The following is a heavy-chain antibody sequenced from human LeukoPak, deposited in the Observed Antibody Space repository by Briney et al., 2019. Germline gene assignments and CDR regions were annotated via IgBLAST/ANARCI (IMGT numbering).Heavy chain of an antibody. Sequence: SETLSLTCAVYGETFIHNFWTWIRQPPGKGLEWIGQINHSGGTYYNPSLKSRVTILVDTSKNQFSLKLTSVTAADTAVYYCARATPYFYGSIAVPGAIDYWGQGILVTVSS. CDR3: ARATPYFYGSIAVPGAIDY. V-gene: IGHV4-34*01. CDR2: INHSGGT. D-gene: IGHD6-19*01. J-gene: IGHJ4*02. CDR1: GETFIHNF.